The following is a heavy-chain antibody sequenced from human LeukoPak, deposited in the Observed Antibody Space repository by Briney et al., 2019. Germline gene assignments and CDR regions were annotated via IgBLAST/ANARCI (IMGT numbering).Heavy chain of an antibody. CDR1: GFTFSNYG. J-gene: IGHJ4*02. Sequence: GGSLRLSCAASGFTFSNYGMHWVRQAPGKGLEWLAFIRFDGSNKYYADSVKGRFTVSRDNSKNTLYLQMNSLRAEDTAVYYCAKDPRGYSGSYFDYWGQGTLVTVSS. CDR2: IRFDGSNK. V-gene: IGHV3-30*02. CDR3: AKDPRGYSGSYFDY. D-gene: IGHD5-12*01.